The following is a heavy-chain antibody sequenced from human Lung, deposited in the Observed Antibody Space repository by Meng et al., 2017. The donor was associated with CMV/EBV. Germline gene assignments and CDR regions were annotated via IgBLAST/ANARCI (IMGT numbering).Heavy chain of an antibody. CDR2: IRHDGTNK. CDR3: AKDLLLFGGSNAYFDY. D-gene: IGHD3-16*01. Sequence: GGSLRLSCAASGFTFDNYGMHWVRQTPGKGLEWVAFIRHDGTNKYYGDSVKGRFTISRDNSKNTVYLQMNSLRPEETVIYDCAKDLLLFGGSNAYFDYWGQGTLVTVSS. CDR1: GFTFDNYG. J-gene: IGHJ4*02. V-gene: IGHV3-30*02.